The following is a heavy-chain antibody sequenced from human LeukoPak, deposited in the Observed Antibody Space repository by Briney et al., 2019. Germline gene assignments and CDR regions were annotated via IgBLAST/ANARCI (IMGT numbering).Heavy chain of an antibody. V-gene: IGHV4-59*01. CDR2: IYYSGST. Sequence: SETLSLTCTVSGGSISSYYWSWIRQPPGKGLEWIGYIYYSGSTNYNPSLKSRVTISVDTSKNQFSLKLSSVTAADTAVYYCARGSSSGYSLPFDYWGQGTLVTVSS. CDR3: ARGSSSGYSLPFDY. J-gene: IGHJ4*02. D-gene: IGHD3-22*01. CDR1: GGSISSYY.